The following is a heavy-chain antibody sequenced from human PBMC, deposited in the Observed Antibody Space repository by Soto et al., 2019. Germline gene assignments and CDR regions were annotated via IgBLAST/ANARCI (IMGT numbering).Heavy chain of an antibody. D-gene: IGHD4-17*01. V-gene: IGHV1-46*01. CDR1: GYTFSSYF. CDR2: INLSGGST. Sequence: QVQLVQSGPEVKKPGASVTVSCKGSGYTFSSYFMHWVRQAPGQGLEWMGIINLSGGSTTYAQNSQGRINMTRDTSTNTAYMQLGGLRSEDTAIYYCARDYGGNAIDFWGQGTLVSVSS. CDR3: ARDYGGNAIDF. J-gene: IGHJ4*02.